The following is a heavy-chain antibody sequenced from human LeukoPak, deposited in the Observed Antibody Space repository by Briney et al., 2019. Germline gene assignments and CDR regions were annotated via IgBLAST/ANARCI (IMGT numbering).Heavy chain of an antibody. CDR1: GYSISNDYY. CDR3: AKAGTTGIHHWFDP. Sequence: PSETVTLPCVVSGYSISNDYYWGWIRQPPGKGLEWIGNIYHSGGSYYNPSLKSRVTILVDTSKNQFSLKLSSVTAADTAVYYCAKAGTTGIHHWFDPWGQGTLVTVSS. CDR2: IYHSGGS. J-gene: IGHJ5*02. D-gene: IGHD1-1*01. V-gene: IGHV4-38-2*01.